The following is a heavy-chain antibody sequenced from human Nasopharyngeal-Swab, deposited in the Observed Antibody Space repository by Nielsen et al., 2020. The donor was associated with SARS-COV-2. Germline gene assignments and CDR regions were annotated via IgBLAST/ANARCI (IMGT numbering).Heavy chain of an antibody. J-gene: IGHJ4*02. Sequence: WVRQAPGQGLEWMGRINPNSGGTNYAQKFQGRVTMTRGTSISTAYMELSRLRSDDTAVYYCARLEWEPQYWGQGTLVTVSS. CDR2: INPNSGGT. CDR3: ARLEWEPQY. V-gene: IGHV1-2*06. D-gene: IGHD1-26*01.